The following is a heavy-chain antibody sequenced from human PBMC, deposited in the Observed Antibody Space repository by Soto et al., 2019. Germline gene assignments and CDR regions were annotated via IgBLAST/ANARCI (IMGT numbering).Heavy chain of an antibody. Sequence: QVQLVQSGAEVKKPGASVKVSCKASGYTFTSYGISWVRQAPGQGLEWMGWFSAYNGNTNYAQKLQGRVTMTTDTATSRAYMELRSLRSDDTAVYYCARVPGRAAAAGNWALDYWGQGTLVTVSS. V-gene: IGHV1-18*01. CDR2: FSAYNGNT. J-gene: IGHJ4*02. D-gene: IGHD6-13*01. CDR3: ARVPGRAAAAGNWALDY. CDR1: GYTFTSYG.